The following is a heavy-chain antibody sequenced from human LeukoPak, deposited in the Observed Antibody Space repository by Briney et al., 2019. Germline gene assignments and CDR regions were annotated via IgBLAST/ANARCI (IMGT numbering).Heavy chain of an antibody. Sequence: GGSLRLSCAASGFNFNNYALSWVRQAPGKGLEWVSGISGSGGDTYYADSVKGRFTISRDISMNTLYLQMNSLRVEDTAVYYCAKGPKLGDGFHCDYWGQGTLVTVPS. CDR3: AKGPKLGDGFHCDY. CDR2: ISGSGGDT. V-gene: IGHV3-23*01. J-gene: IGHJ4*02. D-gene: IGHD5-24*01. CDR1: GFNFNNYA.